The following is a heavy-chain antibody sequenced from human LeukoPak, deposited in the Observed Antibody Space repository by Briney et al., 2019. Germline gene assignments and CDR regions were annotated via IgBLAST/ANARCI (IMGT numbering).Heavy chain of an antibody. Sequence: NASETLSLTCTVSGGSISSGSYYWSWIRQPAGKGLEWIGRIYTSGSTNYNPSLKSRVTISVDTSKNQLSLKLSSLTAADTAVYYCARVPADIVATYYMDVWGKGTTVTVSS. CDR2: IYTSGST. D-gene: IGHD5-12*01. V-gene: IGHV4-61*02. CDR3: ARVPADIVATYYMDV. J-gene: IGHJ6*03. CDR1: GGSISSGSYY.